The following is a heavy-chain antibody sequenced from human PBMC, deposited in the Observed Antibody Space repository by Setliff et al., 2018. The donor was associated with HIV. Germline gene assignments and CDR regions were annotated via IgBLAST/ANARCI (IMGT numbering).Heavy chain of an antibody. Sequence: ASVKVSCKTSDYTFTNYGIYWVRQAPGQGLEWMGWISNYNGNTNYAQKFHGRVTMTTDTPTRTAYMEIRGLTYADTAVYYCARASGGNSVENGFVIWGQGTMVTVSS. V-gene: IGHV1-18*01. CDR1: DYTFTNYG. CDR2: ISNYNGNT. CDR3: ARASGGNSVENGFVI. J-gene: IGHJ3*02. D-gene: IGHD1-26*01.